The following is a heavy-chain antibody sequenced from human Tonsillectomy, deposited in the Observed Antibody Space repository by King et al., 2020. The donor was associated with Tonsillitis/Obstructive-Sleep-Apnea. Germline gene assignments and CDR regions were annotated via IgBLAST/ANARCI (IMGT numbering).Heavy chain of an antibody. Sequence: QLVQSGGGVVQPGRSLRLSCAASGFTFSSYAMHWVRQAPGKGLEWVAVISYDGSNKYYADSVKGRFTISRDNSKNTLYLQMNSLRAEDTAVYYCARGYYDFWSGYKLWGQGTLVTVSS. V-gene: IGHV3-30*04. CDR3: ARGYYDFWSGYKL. CDR2: ISYDGSNK. D-gene: IGHD3-3*01. CDR1: GFTFSSYA. J-gene: IGHJ4*02.